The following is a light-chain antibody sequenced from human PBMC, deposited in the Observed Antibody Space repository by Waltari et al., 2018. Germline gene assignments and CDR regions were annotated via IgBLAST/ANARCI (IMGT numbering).Light chain of an antibody. J-gene: IGLJ2*01. CDR2: DVS. CDR1: SSDVGGYNY. V-gene: IGLV2-11*01. Sequence: SALTQPRSVSGSPGQSVTISCTGTSSDVGGYNYVSWYQQHPGKAPKLMIYDVSKRPSGVPVRFTGSKSGNTASLTISGRQAEDEADYYCCSFAGSYTVVFGGGTKLTVL. CDR3: CSFAGSYTVV.